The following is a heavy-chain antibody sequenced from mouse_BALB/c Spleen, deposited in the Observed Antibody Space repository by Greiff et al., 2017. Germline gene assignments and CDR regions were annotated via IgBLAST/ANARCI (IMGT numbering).Heavy chain of an antibody. CDR1: GFTFSSYA. D-gene: IGHD1-1*01. V-gene: IGHV5-9-4*01. CDR3: ARDHYGSSPRFAY. J-gene: IGHJ3*01. CDR2: ISSGGSYT. Sequence: EVKLVESGGGLVKPGGSLKLSCAASGFTFSSYAMSWVRQSPGKRLEWVAEISSGGSYTYYPDTVTGRFTISRDNAKNTLYLEMSSLRSEDTAMYYCARDHYGSSPRFAYWGQGTLVTVSA.